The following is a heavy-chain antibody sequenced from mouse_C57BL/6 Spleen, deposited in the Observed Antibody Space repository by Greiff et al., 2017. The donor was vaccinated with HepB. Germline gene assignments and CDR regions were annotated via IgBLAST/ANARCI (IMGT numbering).Heavy chain of an antibody. CDR2: IDPETGGT. CDR3: TRRGPYCYEGAY. Sequence: QVQLQQSGAELVRPGASVTLSCKASGYTFTDYEMHWVKQTPVHGLEWIGAIDPETGGTAYNHKFKGKAILTADKYSSTAYMELRSLTSADSAVYYCTRRGPYCYEGAYWGQGTLVTVSA. J-gene: IGHJ3*01. V-gene: IGHV1-15*01. D-gene: IGHD2-12*01. CDR1: GYTFTDYE.